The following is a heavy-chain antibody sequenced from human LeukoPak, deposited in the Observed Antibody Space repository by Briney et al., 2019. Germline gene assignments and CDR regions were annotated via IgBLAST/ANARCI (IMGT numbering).Heavy chain of an antibody. CDR2: ISSSGSTI. CDR3: ARHHYYYMDV. J-gene: IGHJ6*03. Sequence: PGGSLRLSCAASGFTFSSYEMNWVRQAPGKGLEWVSYISSSGSTIYYADSVKGRFTISRDNAKNSLYLQMNSLRAEDTAVYYCARHHYYYMDVWGKGTTVTVSS. CDR1: GFTFSSYE. V-gene: IGHV3-48*03.